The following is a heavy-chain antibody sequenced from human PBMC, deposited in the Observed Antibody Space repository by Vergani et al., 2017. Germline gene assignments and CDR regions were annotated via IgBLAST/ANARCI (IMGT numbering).Heavy chain of an antibody. Sequence: QVQLVESGGGVVQPGRSLRLSCAASGFTFSSSGMHWVRQAPGKGLEWVAVISYDGSNKYYADSVKGRFTISRDNSKNTLYLQMNSLRAEDTAVYYCAKGGPYFDYWGQGTLVTVSS. V-gene: IGHV3-30*18. CDR2: ISYDGSNK. CDR3: AKGGPYFDY. CDR1: GFTFSSSG. J-gene: IGHJ4*02.